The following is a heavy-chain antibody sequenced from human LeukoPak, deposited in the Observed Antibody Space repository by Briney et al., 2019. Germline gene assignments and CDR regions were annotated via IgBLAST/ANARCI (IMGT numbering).Heavy chain of an antibody. CDR2: IYYSGST. J-gene: IGHJ5*02. V-gene: IGHV4-59*01. CDR1: GGSISSYY. CDR3: ARVRRGYCTNGVCHRWFDP. Sequence: SETLSLTCTVSGGSISSYYWSWIRLPPGKGLEWIGYIYYSGSTNYNPSLKSRVTISVDTSKNQFSLKLSSVTAADTAVYYCARVRRGYCTNGVCHRWFDPWGQGTLVTVSS. D-gene: IGHD2-8*01.